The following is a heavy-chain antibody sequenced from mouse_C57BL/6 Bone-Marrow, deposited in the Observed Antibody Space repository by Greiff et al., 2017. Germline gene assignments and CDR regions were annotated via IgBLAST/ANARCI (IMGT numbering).Heavy chain of an antibody. CDR2: INPNYGTT. D-gene: IGHD1-1*01. CDR3: ARGNGSSYVWFAY. CDR1: GYSFTDYN. J-gene: IGHJ3*01. V-gene: IGHV1-39*01. Sequence: VQLQQSGPELVKPGASVKISCKASGYSFTDYNMNWVKQSNGKSLEWIGVINPNYGTTSNNQKFKGKATLTVDQSSSSAYMQINSLTSEDSAVYYCARGNGSSYVWFAYWGQGTLVTVSA.